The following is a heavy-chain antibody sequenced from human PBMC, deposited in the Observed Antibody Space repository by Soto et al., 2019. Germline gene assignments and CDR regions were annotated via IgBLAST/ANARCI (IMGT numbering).Heavy chain of an antibody. J-gene: IGHJ4*02. CDR1: GFTFSNYA. CDR2: SFAGGGST. Sequence: LRLSCAPSGFTFSNYAIFCVRQAPVKGLEWVSTSFAGGGSTYYADSVKGRFTISRDNSKNILFLQMDSLRAEDTAVYFCAKDLIRGDGYIDFDYWGQGTLVTVSS. CDR3: AKDLIRGDGYIDFDY. V-gene: IGHV3-23*01. D-gene: IGHD3-10*01.